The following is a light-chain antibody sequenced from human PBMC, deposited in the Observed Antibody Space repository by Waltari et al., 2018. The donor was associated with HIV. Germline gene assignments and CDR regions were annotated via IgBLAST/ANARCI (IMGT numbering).Light chain of an antibody. CDR1: SSDVGDYHY. CDR2: EVT. V-gene: IGLV2-8*01. CDR3: SSYAGSNNLV. J-gene: IGLJ2*01. Sequence: QSALPQPPSASGSPGQSVTISCTGTSSDVGDYHYVSWYQHHPGKAPKLMIYEVTTRPSGVPDRFSGSKSGNTASLTVSGLQAEDEADYYCSSYAGSNNLVFGGGTKLTVL.